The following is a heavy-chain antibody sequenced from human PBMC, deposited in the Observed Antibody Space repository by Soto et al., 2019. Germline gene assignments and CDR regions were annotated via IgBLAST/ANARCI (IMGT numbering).Heavy chain of an antibody. D-gene: IGHD6-13*01. Sequence: GGSLRLSCAASGFTFSSYGMHWLRQAPGKGLEWVANIKQDGSEKYYGDSVMGRFTISRDNSKNTLSLQMNSLRAEDTALYYCAKQISSGWYYFDSWGQGTLVTVSS. J-gene: IGHJ4*02. CDR1: GFTFSSYG. V-gene: IGHV3-7*03. CDR3: AKQISSGWYYFDS. CDR2: IKQDGSEK.